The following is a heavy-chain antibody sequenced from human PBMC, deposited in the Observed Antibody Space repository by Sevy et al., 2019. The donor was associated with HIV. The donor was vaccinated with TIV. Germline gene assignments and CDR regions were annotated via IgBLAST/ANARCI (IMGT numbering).Heavy chain of an antibody. CDR2: LYSGGST. CDR1: GFTVSSNY. J-gene: IGHJ4*02. Sequence: GGSLRLSCTASGFTVSSNYMSWVRQAPGKGLEWVSVLYSGGSTYYADSVKGRFTISRDNSKNTLYLQMNSLGAEDTAVYYCAGVTVRGFDYWGQGTLVTVSS. V-gene: IGHV3-53*01. D-gene: IGHD3-10*01. CDR3: AGVTVRGFDY.